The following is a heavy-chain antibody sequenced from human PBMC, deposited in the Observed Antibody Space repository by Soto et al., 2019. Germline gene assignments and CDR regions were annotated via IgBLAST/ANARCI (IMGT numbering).Heavy chain of an antibody. CDR1: GYPVTAYY. Sequence: QLHLVQSGAVVKKPGASVTVSCSASGYPVTAYYMHWVRQAPGRGLEWMGGINPATGAAKYTQTCQGRVTMIRDTSTSTVFMELSGLTSEDTAVFYCARGGGVGVAGSAAFDMWGQGTVVTVSS. D-gene: IGHD3-3*01. CDR2: INPATGAA. CDR3: ARGGGVGVAGSAAFDM. V-gene: IGHV1-2*02. J-gene: IGHJ3*02.